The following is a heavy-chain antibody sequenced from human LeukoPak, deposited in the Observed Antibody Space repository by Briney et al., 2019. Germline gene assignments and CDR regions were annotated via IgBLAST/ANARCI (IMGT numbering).Heavy chain of an antibody. CDR2: ISYDGSNK. CDR3: AKDRAGSWAIDY. J-gene: IGHJ4*02. D-gene: IGHD6-13*01. CDR1: GFTFSTYN. Sequence: GGSLRLSCAASGFTFSTYNMHWVRQAPGKGLEWVAVISYDGSNKYYADSVKGRFTISRDDSKNTPYLEMNSLNAEDTAVYYCAKDRAGSWAIDYWGQGTLVTVSS. V-gene: IGHV3-30*18.